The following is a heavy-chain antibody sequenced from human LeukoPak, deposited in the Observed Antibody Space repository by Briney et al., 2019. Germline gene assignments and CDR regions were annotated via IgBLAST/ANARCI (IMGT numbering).Heavy chain of an antibody. CDR3: ARGRAGIDR. CDR2: INYSENMDRDNP. D-gene: IGHD1-1*01. J-gene: IGHJ5*02. CDR1: GGSLSSYY. V-gene: IGHV4-59*01. Sequence: SETLSLTCTVSGGSLSSYYWSWIRQPPGKGLEWIGYINYSENMDRDNPNYSPSLKSRVTMSLDMSKNHCSLNLTSVTAADSAVYYCARGRAGIDRWGRGTLVIVS.